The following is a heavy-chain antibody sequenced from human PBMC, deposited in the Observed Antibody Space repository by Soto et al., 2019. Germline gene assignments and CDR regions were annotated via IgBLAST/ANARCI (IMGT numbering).Heavy chain of an antibody. CDR2: ISSSSSYI. CDR3: ARDGGGDDIVVVPAAMLHYYYYYMDV. J-gene: IGHJ6*03. V-gene: IGHV3-21*01. D-gene: IGHD2-2*01. CDR1: GFTFSSYS. Sequence: EVQLVESGGGLVKPGGSLRLSCAASGFTFSSYSMNWVRQAPGKGLEWVSSISSSSSYIYYADSVKGRFTISRDNAKNSLYLQMNSLRAEDTAVYYCARDGGGDDIVVVPAAMLHYYYYYMDVWGKGTTVTVSS.